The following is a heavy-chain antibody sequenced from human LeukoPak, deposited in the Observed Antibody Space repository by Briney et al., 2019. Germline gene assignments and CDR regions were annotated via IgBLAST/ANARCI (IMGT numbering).Heavy chain of an antibody. Sequence: ASVKVSCKASGYTFTGYYMHWVRQAPGQGLEWMGWINPNSGGTNYAQKFQGRVTMTRDTSASTAYMELSSLRSEDTAVYYCAREAKDYYGSGSYYNGFDYWGQGTLVTVSS. D-gene: IGHD3-10*01. V-gene: IGHV1-2*02. CDR1: GYTFTGYY. CDR2: INPNSGGT. CDR3: AREAKDYYGSGSYYNGFDY. J-gene: IGHJ4*02.